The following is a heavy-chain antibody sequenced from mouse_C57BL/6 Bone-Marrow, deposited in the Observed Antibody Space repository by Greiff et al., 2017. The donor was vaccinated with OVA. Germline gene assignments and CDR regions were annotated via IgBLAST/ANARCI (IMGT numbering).Heavy chain of an antibody. CDR1: GFTFSSYA. D-gene: IGHD1-1*01. Sequence: EVKLMESGGGLVKPGGSLKLSCAASGFTFSSYAMSWVRQTPEKRLEWVATISDGGSYTYYPDNVQGRFTISRDNAKNNLYLQMSHLKSEDTAMYYCARATVVATRYCDVWGTGTTVTVSS. V-gene: IGHV5-4*03. CDR3: ARATVVATRYCDV. J-gene: IGHJ1*03. CDR2: ISDGGSYT.